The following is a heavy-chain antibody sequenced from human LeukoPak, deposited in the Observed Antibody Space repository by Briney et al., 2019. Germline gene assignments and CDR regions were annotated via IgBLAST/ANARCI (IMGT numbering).Heavy chain of an antibody. Sequence: PSETLSLTCAVYGGSFSGYYWSWIRQPPGKGLEWIGEINHSGSTNYNPSLKSRVTISVDTSKNQFSLKLSSVTAADTAVYYCARPRIAARRGYFQHWGQGTLVTVSS. CDR1: GGSFSGYY. CDR2: INHSGST. J-gene: IGHJ1*01. D-gene: IGHD6-6*01. CDR3: ARPRIAARRGYFQH. V-gene: IGHV4-34*01.